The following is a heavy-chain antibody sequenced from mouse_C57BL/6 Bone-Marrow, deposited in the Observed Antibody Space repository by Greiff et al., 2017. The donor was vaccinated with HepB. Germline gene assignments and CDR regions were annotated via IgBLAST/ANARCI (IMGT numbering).Heavy chain of an antibody. CDR2: IDPSDSYT. Sequence: QVQLQQPGAELVMPGASVKLSCKASGYTFTSYWMHWVKQRPGQGLEWIGEIDPSDSYTNYNQKFKGKSTLTVDKSSSTAYMQLSSLTSEDSAVYYGARAEDGYYRFAYWGQGTLVTVSA. CDR1: GYTFTSYW. CDR3: ARAEDGYYRFAY. V-gene: IGHV1-69*01. D-gene: IGHD2-3*01. J-gene: IGHJ3*01.